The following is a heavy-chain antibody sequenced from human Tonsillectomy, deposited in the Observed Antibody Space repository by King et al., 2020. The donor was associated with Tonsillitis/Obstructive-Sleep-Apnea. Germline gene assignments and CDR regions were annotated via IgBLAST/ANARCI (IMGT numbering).Heavy chain of an antibody. CDR2: ISAHNGHT. J-gene: IGHJ4*02. Sequence: QLVQSGAEVKKPGASVKVSCKASGYTFTNYGISWVRQAPGQGLEWMAWISAHNGHTNYAQKIQGRVTMTTDASTSTAYMELRSLRSDDTAVYYCARDSMSHYYDSSAYYTFNYWGQGTLVTVSS. CDR3: ARDSMSHYYDSSAYYTFNY. V-gene: IGHV1-18*01. CDR1: GYTFTNYG. D-gene: IGHD3-22*01.